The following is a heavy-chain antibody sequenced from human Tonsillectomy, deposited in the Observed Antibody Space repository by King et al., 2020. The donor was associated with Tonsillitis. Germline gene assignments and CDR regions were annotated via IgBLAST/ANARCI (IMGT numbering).Heavy chain of an antibody. V-gene: IGHV4-39*01. Sequence: QLQESGPGLVKPSETLSLTCTVSGDSISSSSFYCGWVRQPPGKGLEWIATISDTGSTYYNPSLKSRVTMSVDTSKNQFSLNLSSITAAATAGYFCARRFTMVRGVIIPSYYFDYWGQGTLVTVSS. D-gene: IGHD3-10*01. CDR3: ARRFTMVRGVIIPSYYFDY. CDR1: GDSISSSSFY. CDR2: ISDTGST. J-gene: IGHJ4*02.